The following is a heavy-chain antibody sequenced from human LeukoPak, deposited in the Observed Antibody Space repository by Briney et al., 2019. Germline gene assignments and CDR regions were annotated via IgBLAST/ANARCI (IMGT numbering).Heavy chain of an antibody. CDR2: IYYSGST. J-gene: IGHJ6*04. Sequence: SETLSLTCTVSGGSISSSSYYWGWVRQPPGKGLEWIGSIYYSGSTYYNPSLKSRVTISVDTSKNQFSLKLSSVTAADTAVYYCASPYSGSYSVWGKGTTVTVSS. CDR1: GGSISSSSYY. V-gene: IGHV4-39*01. D-gene: IGHD1-26*01. CDR3: ASPYSGSYSV.